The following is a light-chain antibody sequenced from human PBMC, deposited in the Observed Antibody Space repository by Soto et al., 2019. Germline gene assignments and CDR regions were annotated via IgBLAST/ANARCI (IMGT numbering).Light chain of an antibody. V-gene: IGLV1-47*02. CDR1: SSNIGSNY. Sequence: QSLLTQPPSASGTPGQRVTISCSGSSSNIGSNYVYWYQQLPGTAPKLLIYSNNQRPSGVPDRFSGSKSGTSASLAISGLRSEDEADYYCAAWDDSLSGYVVGNGTKVTVL. J-gene: IGLJ1*01. CDR2: SNN. CDR3: AAWDDSLSGYV.